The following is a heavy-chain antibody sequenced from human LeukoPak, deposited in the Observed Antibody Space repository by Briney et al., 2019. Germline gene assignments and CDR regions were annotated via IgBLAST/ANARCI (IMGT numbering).Heavy chain of an antibody. CDR2: ISAYNGNT. J-gene: IGHJ3*02. D-gene: IGHD6-19*01. Sequence: ASVRVPCKASGYTFTSYDINWVRQATGQGLEWMGWISAYNGNTNYAQKLQGRVTMTTDTSTSTAYMELRSLRSDDTAVYYCARDSWPGSSGWYGAFDIWGQGTMVTVSS. CDR3: ARDSWPGSSGWYGAFDI. V-gene: IGHV1-18*01. CDR1: GYTFTSYD.